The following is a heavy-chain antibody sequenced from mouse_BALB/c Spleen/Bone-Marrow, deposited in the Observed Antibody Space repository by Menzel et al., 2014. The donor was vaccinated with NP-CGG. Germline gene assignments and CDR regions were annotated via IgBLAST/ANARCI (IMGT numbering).Heavy chain of an antibody. CDR1: GFTFSSYT. J-gene: IGHJ4*01. CDR3: ARRVWSRGGDY. CDR2: ISNGGGST. V-gene: IGHV5-12-2*01. D-gene: IGHD2-10*02. Sequence: EVKLVESGGGLVQPGGSLKLSCAASGFTFSSYTMSWVRQTPEKRLEWVAHISNGGGSTYYPDTVKGRFTISRDNAKNTLYLKMSILKSEDTAMYYCARRVWSRGGDYWGQGTSVTVSS.